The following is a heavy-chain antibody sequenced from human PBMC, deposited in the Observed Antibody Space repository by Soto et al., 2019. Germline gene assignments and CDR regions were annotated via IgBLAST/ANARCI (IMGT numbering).Heavy chain of an antibody. V-gene: IGHV3-7*01. J-gene: IGHJ4*02. Sequence: EVQLVESGGGLVQPGGSLRLSCAASGFTFSSHWMSWVRQAPGKGLEWVASIKEDGRTIHYVDSVRGRFTISRDNAMSSLYLQMNSLRAEDAAVYYCASLLGGVTTFDRWGQGTLVTVSS. CDR3: ASLLGGVTTFDR. CDR2: IKEDGRTI. D-gene: IGHD3-10*01. CDR1: GFTFSSHW.